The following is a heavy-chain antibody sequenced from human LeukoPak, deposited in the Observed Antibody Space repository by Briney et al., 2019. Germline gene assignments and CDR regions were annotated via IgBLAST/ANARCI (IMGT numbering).Heavy chain of an antibody. Sequence: ASVKVSCKVSGYTLTELSMHWVRQAPGKGLEWMGGFDPEDGETIYAQKFQGRVTMTGDTSTDTAYMELSSLRSEDTAVYYCATDLVMVRGVNLFDYWGQGTLVTVSS. CDR1: GYTLTELS. V-gene: IGHV1-24*01. D-gene: IGHD3-10*01. J-gene: IGHJ4*02. CDR2: FDPEDGET. CDR3: ATDLVMVRGVNLFDY.